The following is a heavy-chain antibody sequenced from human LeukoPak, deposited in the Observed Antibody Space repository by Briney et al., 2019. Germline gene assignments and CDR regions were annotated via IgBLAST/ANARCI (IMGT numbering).Heavy chain of an antibody. CDR2: IYYSGST. CDR1: GGSISSYY. V-gene: IGHV4-59*01. D-gene: IGHD4/OR15-4a*01. CDR3: ARGPYGGVPRPYYFDY. Sequence: PSETLSLTCTVSGGSISSYYWSWIRQPPGKGLEWIGYIYYSGSTNYNPSLKSRVTMSVDTSKNQFSLKLSSVTAADTAVYYCARGPYGGVPRPYYFDYWGQGTLVTVSS. J-gene: IGHJ4*02.